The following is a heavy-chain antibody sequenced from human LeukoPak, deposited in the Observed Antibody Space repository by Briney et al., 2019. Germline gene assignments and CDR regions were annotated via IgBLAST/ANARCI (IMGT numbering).Heavy chain of an antibody. CDR3: ARTNYYDSSGYRYYYYYYYMDV. V-gene: IGHV4-59*11. J-gene: IGHJ6*03. Sequence: SETLSLTCTVSGGSISSHYWSWIRQPPGKGLEWIGYIYYSGSTNYNPSLKGRVTISVDTSKNQFSLKLSSVTAADTAVYYCARTNYYDSSGYRYYYYYYYMDVWGKGTTVTVSS. CDR2: IYYSGST. D-gene: IGHD3-22*01. CDR1: GGSISSHY.